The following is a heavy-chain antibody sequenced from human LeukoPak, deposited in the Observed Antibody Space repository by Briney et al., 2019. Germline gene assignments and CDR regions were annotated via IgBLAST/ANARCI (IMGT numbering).Heavy chain of an antibody. J-gene: IGHJ6*02. D-gene: IGHD3-3*01. CDR2: IYSGGST. CDR3: ARGVVPRYCGMDV. CDR1: GFTVSSNY. Sequence: GGSLRLSCAASGFTVSSNYMSWVRQAPGKGLEWVSVIYSGGSTYYADSVKGRFTTSRDNSKNTLYLQMNSLRAEDTAVYYCARGVVPRYCGMDVWGQGTTVTVSS. V-gene: IGHV3-53*01.